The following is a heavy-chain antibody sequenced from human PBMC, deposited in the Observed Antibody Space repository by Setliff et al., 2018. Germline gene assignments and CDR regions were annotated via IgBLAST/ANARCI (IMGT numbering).Heavy chain of an antibody. J-gene: IGHJ4*02. CDR1: GFIFDEYA. V-gene: IGHV3-9*01. CDR3: AKEYYYDSAGLEY. D-gene: IGHD3-22*01. Sequence: PGGSLRLSCAASGFIFDEYAMHWVRQAPGKGLEWVSGISWNSYHIDYAGSVRGRFTISRDNAKNSLYLQMSSLRAEDTAVYYCAKEYYYDSAGLEYWGQGTLVTVSS. CDR2: ISWNSYHI.